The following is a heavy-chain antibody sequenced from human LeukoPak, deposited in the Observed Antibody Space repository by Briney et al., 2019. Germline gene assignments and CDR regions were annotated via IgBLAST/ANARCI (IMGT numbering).Heavy chain of an antibody. D-gene: IGHD3-3*01. Sequence: SETLSLTCAVSGGSISSGASSWSWIRQPPGKGLEWIVNVYHSGITYYNPSLKSRVTISVDTSKNQFSLKLSSVTAADTAVYYCARSPTYYDFWSGYSTYYFDYWGQGALVTVSS. J-gene: IGHJ4*02. CDR3: ARSPTYYDFWSGYSTYYFDY. V-gene: IGHV4-30-2*05. CDR2: VYHSGIT. CDR1: GGSISSGASS.